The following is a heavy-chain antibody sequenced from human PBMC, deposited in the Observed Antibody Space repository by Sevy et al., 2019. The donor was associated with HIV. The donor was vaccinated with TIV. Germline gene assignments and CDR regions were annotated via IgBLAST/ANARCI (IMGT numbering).Heavy chain of an antibody. CDR3: ARGLATYYYDSSGSSGGFPFDY. V-gene: IGHV1-3*01. J-gene: IGHJ4*02. CDR1: GYTFTSYA. D-gene: IGHD3-22*01. CDR2: INAGNGNT. Sequence: ASVKVSCKASGYTFTSYAMHWVRQAPGQRLEWMGWINAGNGNTKYPQKFQGRVTITRDTSASTAYMELSSLRSEDTAVYYCARGLATYYYDSSGSSGGFPFDYWGQGTLVTVSS.